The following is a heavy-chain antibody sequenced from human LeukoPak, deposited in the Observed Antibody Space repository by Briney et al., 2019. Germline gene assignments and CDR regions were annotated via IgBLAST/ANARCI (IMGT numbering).Heavy chain of an antibody. CDR2: ISYDGSNK. CDR1: GFTFSSYG. Sequence: PGGSLRLSCAASGFTFSSYGMHWVRQAPGKGLEWVAVISYDGSNKYYADSVKGRFTISRDNSKNTLYLKMNSLRAEDTAVYYCAKPYYDSSGYYYEEVFDYWGQGTLVTVSS. CDR3: AKPYYDSSGYYYEEVFDY. D-gene: IGHD3-22*01. J-gene: IGHJ4*02. V-gene: IGHV3-30*18.